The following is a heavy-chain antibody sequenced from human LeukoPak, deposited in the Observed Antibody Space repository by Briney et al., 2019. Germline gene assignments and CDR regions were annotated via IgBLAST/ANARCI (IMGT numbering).Heavy chain of an antibody. CDR1: GFTFNDYY. D-gene: IGHD4-23*01. J-gene: IGHJ2*01. V-gene: IGHV4-59*08. CDR2: IYYSGST. Sequence: GSPRLSCAASGFTFNDYYMSWIRQPPGKGLEWIGYIYYSGSTNYNPSLKSRVTISVDTSKNQFSLKLSSVTAADTAVYYCARPDYGGAYWYFDLWGRGTLVTVSS. CDR3: ARPDYGGAYWYFDL.